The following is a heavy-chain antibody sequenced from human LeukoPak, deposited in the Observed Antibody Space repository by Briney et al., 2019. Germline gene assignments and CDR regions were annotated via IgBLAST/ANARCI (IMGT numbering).Heavy chain of an antibody. V-gene: IGHV3-53*01. D-gene: IGHD1-1*01. CDR2: IYSGGST. CDR3: VRGNPSWHDVGDS. J-gene: IGHJ4*02. Sequence: GGSLRLSCAASGFTVSSNYMSWVRQAPGKGLEWVSVIYSGGSTYYADSVKGRFTISRDDAKNSLYLQMNNLRAEDTAVYYCVRGNPSWHDVGDSWGQGTLVTVSS. CDR1: GFTVSSNY.